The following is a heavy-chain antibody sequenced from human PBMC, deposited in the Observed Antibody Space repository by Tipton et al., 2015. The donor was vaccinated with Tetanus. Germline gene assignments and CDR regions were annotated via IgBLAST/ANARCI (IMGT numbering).Heavy chain of an antibody. CDR1: GGSISSGGYY. J-gene: IGHJ3*02. V-gene: IGHV4-31*03. CDR2: IYYSGST. D-gene: IGHD3-22*01. Sequence: TLSLTCTVSGGSISSGGYYWSWIRQHPGKGLEWIGYIYYSGSTYYNPSLKSRVTIPVDTSKNQFSLKLSSVTAADTAVYYCARGAMIVVVKHAFDIWGQGTMVTVSS. CDR3: ARGAMIVVVKHAFDI.